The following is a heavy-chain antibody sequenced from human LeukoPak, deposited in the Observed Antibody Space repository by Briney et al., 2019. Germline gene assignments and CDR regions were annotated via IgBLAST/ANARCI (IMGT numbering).Heavy chain of an antibody. V-gene: IGHV3-66*01. J-gene: IGHJ4*02. CDR3: AKGVRGWTNIDY. CDR1: EFSVGSNY. D-gene: IGHD4-23*01. CDR2: IYSGGST. Sequence: GGSLRLSCAASEFSVGSNYMTWVRQAPGKGLEWVSLIYSGGSTYYADSVKGRFTISRDNSKNTLYLQMNSLRAEDTAVYYCAKGVRGWTNIDYWGQGTLVTVSS.